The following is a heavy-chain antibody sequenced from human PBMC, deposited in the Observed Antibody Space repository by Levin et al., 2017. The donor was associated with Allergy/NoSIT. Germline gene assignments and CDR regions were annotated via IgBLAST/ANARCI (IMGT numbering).Heavy chain of an antibody. CDR1: GFTFDDYG. Sequence: GGSLRLSCAASGFTFDDYGMNWVRQAPGKGLECVSGINWKGGRTGYADSVKGRFTISRDNAKNSLYLQMNSLRAEDTALYYCARDKGIAVAGGFDYWGQGTLVTVSS. CDR3: ARDKGIAVAGGFDY. CDR2: INWKGGRT. D-gene: IGHD6-19*01. J-gene: IGHJ4*02. V-gene: IGHV3-20*04.